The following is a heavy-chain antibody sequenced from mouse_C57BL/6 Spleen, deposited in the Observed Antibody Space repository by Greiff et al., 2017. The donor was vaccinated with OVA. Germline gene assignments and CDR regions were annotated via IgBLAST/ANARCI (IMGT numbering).Heavy chain of an antibody. CDR2: ISGGGGNT. CDR3: ARPDFDY. Sequence: EVMLVESGGGLVKPGGSLKLSCAASGFTFSSYTMSWVRQTPEKRLEWVATISGGGGNTYYPDSVKGRFTISRDNAKNTLYLQMRSLRSEDTALYYCARPDFDYWGQGTTLTVSS. CDR1: GFTFSSYT. V-gene: IGHV5-9*01. J-gene: IGHJ2*01.